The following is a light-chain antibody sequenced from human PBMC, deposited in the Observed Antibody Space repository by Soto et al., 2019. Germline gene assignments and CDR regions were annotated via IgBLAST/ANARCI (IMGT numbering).Light chain of an antibody. J-gene: IGKJ3*01. CDR3: QPYYSTPTS. CDR1: QSVLYSSDNKNY. Sequence: DIVMTQSPDSLAVSLGERATINCKSSQSVLYSSDNKNYLAWYQQKPGQPPKLLIYWASTRESGVPDRFSGSGSGTDFTLTISSLQAEDVAVYYCQPYYSTPTSFGPGTKVDIK. V-gene: IGKV4-1*01. CDR2: WAS.